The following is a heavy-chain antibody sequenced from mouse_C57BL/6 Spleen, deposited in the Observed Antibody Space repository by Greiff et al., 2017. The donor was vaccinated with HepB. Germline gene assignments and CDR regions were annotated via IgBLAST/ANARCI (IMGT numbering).Heavy chain of an antibody. J-gene: IGHJ4*01. CDR3: AFTVVAPMDY. CDR1: GYTFTDYY. V-gene: IGHV1-26*01. CDR2: INPNNGGT. D-gene: IGHD1-1*01. Sequence: VQLQQSGPELVKPGASVKISCKASGYTFTDYYMNWVKQSHGKSLEWIGDINPNNGGTSYNQKFKGKATLTVDKSSSTAYMELRSLTSEDSAVYYCAFTVVAPMDYWGQGTSVTVSS.